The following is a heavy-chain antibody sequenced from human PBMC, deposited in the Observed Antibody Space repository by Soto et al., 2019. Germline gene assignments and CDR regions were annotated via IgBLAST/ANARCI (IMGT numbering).Heavy chain of an antibody. J-gene: IGHJ5*02. CDR1: GFTFSSYS. CDR2: ISSSSYI. V-gene: IGHV3-21*01. Sequence: GGSLRLSCAASGFTFSSYSMNWVRQAPGKGLEWVSSISSSSYIYYADSVKGRFTISRDNAKNSLYLQMNSLRAEDTAVYYCARDRLKDCSGGSCYSVPNNWFDPWGQGTLVTVSS. D-gene: IGHD2-15*01. CDR3: ARDRLKDCSGGSCYSVPNNWFDP.